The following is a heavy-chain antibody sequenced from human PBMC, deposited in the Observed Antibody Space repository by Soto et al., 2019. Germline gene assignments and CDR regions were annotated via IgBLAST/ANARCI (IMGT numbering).Heavy chain of an antibody. CDR3: ASTYSSSWYWFDP. D-gene: IGHD6-13*01. J-gene: IGHJ5*02. CDR2: IFSNDEK. CDR1: GFSLSNAGLG. V-gene: IGHV2-26*04. Sequence: QVTVKESGPVLVKPTETLTLTCTVSGFSLSNAGLGVSWIRQPPGKALEWLAHIFSNDEKSYSTSLKSRLTISKNTSQSQVVLTMTNMDPVDTATYYCASTYSSSWYWFDPWCQGTLVTVSS.